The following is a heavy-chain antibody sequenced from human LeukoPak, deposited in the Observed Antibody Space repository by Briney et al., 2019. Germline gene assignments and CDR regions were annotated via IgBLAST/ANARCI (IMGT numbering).Heavy chain of an antibody. D-gene: IGHD2-21*01. CDR2: IYRGGET. CDR3: ARGIIAGPSGFAFDI. V-gene: IGHV3-66*01. CDR1: GFTVSSTY. J-gene: IGHJ3*02. Sequence: GGSLRLSCVASGFTVSSTYMSWVRQAPGEGVEWVSVIYRGGETYYADSVKGRFTISRDNSKNTLYLQMDSLTVGDTAVYFCARGIIAGPSGFAFDIWGQGTMVTVSS.